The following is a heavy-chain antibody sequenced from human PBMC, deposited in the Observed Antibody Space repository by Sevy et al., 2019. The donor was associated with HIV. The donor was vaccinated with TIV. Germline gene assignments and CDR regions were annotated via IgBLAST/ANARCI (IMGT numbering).Heavy chain of an antibody. V-gene: IGHV3-11*01. D-gene: IGHD1-26*01. CDR2: ISSSGSTI. Sequence: GGSLRLSCAASGFTFSDYYMSWIRQAPGKGLEWVSYISSSGSTIYYADSVKGRFTISRENVKNSLYRQMNSLRAEDTAVYYCARDRGSYRADYWGQGTLVTVSS. CDR3: ARDRGSYRADY. CDR1: GFTFSDYY. J-gene: IGHJ4*02.